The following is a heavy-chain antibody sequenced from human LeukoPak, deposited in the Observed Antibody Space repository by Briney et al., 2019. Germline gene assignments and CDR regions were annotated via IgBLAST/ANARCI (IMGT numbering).Heavy chain of an antibody. Sequence: GASVKVSCKASGYTFTGYYMHWVRQAPGQGLEWMGWINPNSGGTNYAQKLQGRVTMTTDTSTSTAYMELRSLRSDDTAVYYCARDTIFGVVIQSIPFDYWGQGTLVTVSS. CDR1: GYTFTGYY. V-gene: IGHV1-2*02. CDR2: INPNSGGT. D-gene: IGHD3-3*01. J-gene: IGHJ4*02. CDR3: ARDTIFGVVIQSIPFDY.